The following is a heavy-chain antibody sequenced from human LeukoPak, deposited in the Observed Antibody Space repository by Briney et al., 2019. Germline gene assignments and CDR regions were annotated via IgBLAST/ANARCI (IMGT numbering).Heavy chain of an antibody. D-gene: IGHD3-10*01. CDR2: IYPGDSDT. V-gene: IGHV5-51*01. CDR3: VRGSASASLYFDY. Sequence: GESLKISCKSSAYSFPTYWIGWVRQMPGKGLEWMGIIYPGDSDTRYSPSFQGQVTISADKSISTAYLQWSSLQASDTAMYYCVRGSASASLYFDYWGQGTLVTASS. J-gene: IGHJ4*02. CDR1: AYSFPTYW.